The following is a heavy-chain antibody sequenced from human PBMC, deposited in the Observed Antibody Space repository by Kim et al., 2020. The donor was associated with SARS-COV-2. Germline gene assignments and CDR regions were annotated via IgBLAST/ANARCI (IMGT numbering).Heavy chain of an antibody. D-gene: IGHD3-22*01. CDR1: GFTLSNYA. CDR2: ISGSGGST. V-gene: IGHV3-23*01. J-gene: IGHJ4*02. CDR3: ARGQVEVPHILVAILSSRYCFEY. Sequence: GGSLRLSCAASGFTLSNYAMNWVRQAPGKGLEWVSIISGSGGSTKYADSVKGRFTISRDISKNTLYLQMSSLRVEDTAVYFCARGQVEVPHILVAILSSRYCFEYWGQGTLVTGS.